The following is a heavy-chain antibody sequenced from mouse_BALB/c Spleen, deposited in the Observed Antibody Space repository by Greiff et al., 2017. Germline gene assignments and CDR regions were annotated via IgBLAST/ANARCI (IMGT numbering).Heavy chain of an antibody. V-gene: IGHV1-20*02. Sequence: DVKLVESGPELVKPGASVKISCKASGYSFTGYFMNWVMQSHGKSLEWIGRINPYNGDTFYNQKFKGKATLTVDKSSSTAYMELRSLASEDSAVYYYARDEYGNSYAMDYWGQGTSVTVSS. J-gene: IGHJ4*01. CDR2: INPYNGDT. CDR1: GYSFTGYF. CDR3: ARDEYGNSYAMDY. D-gene: IGHD2-1*01.